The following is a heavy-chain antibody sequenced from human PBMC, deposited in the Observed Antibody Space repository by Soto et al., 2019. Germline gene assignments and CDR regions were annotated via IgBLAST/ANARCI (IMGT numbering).Heavy chain of an antibody. J-gene: IGHJ4*02. CDR1: GGSISNFY. CDR3: ARDPMVLYRSYFDS. CDR2: ISYSGNT. Sequence: SETLSLTCTVSGGSISNFYWSWIRQPPGKGLEWIGYISYSGNTNYNPSLKSRVSISVDTSKNQLSLNLTSVTPADTAVYYCARDPMVLYRSYFDSWGQGTPVTVS. D-gene: IGHD2-8*01. V-gene: IGHV4-59*01.